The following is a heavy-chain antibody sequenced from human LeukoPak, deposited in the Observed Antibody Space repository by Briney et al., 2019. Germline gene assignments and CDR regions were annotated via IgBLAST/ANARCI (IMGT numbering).Heavy chain of an antibody. CDR1: GVHFYSYW. CDR2: TNRGEKDT. V-gene: IGHV3-7*01. D-gene: IGHD3-10*01. CDR3: ATGRKTST. Sequence: GGSLRLCCAASGVHFYSYWMSWVRQAPGKGRVWRVKTNRGEKDTRYEHSVKGRFAISRDNANSTLYLQMNSLRVEDTAVYYCATGRKTSTWGLGTPGTASS. J-gene: IGHJ4*03.